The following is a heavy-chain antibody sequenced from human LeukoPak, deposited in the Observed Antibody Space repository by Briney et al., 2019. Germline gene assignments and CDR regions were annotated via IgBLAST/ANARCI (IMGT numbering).Heavy chain of an antibody. Sequence: GESLQISCKVSGYIFTSYCIGWVRQMPGKGLEWMGIIYPGDSGPTYSPSFQGQVTISVDKSISTAYLQWSSLQASDTAMYYCGMSGDRVPLQDDVFDVWGQGTMVTVST. CDR2: IYPGDSGP. CDR1: GYIFTSYC. D-gene: IGHD1-26*01. V-gene: IGHV5-51*01. CDR3: GMSGDRVPLQDDVFDV. J-gene: IGHJ3*01.